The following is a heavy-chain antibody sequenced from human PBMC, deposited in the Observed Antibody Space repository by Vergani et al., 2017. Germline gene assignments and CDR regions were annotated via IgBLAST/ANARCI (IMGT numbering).Heavy chain of an antibody. Sequence: EVQLLESGGGLVQPGGSLRLSCAASGFTFSSYAMSWVRQAPGKGLEWVSAISGSGGSTYYADSVKGRFTISRDNSKNTLYLQMNSLRAEDTAVYYCAKKYIRSSGYYYGIEYFQHWGQGTLVTVSS. D-gene: IGHD3-22*01. J-gene: IGHJ1*01. V-gene: IGHV3-23*01. CDR2: ISGSGGST. CDR3: AKKYIRSSGYYYGIEYFQH. CDR1: GFTFSSYA.